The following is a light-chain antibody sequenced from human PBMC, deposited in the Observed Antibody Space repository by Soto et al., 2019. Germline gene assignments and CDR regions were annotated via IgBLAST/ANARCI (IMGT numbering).Light chain of an antibody. V-gene: IGKV3-15*01. CDR1: QSVSSN. J-gene: IGKJ2*02. Sequence: EIVMTQSPATLSVSPGERATLSCRASQSVSSNLAWYQQKPGQAPRLPIYGASTRATGIPARFSGSGSGTEFTLTISSLQSEDFAVYYCQQYNNWPLCGTFGQGTKLEIK. CDR3: QQYNNWPLCGT. CDR2: GAS.